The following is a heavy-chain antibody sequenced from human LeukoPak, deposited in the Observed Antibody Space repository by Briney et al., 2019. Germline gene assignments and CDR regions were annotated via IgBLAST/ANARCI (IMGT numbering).Heavy chain of an antibody. V-gene: IGHV4-39*07. CDR3: AVKGGHDYGDYYFDY. D-gene: IGHD4-17*01. CDR1: GGSISSSSYY. CDR2: IYYSGST. J-gene: IGHJ4*02. Sequence: PSETLSLTCTVSGGSISSSSYYWGWIRQPPGKGLEWIGSIYYSGSTNYNPSLKSRVTISVDTSKNQFSLKLSSVTAADTAVYYCAVKGGHDYGDYYFDYWGQGTLVTVSS.